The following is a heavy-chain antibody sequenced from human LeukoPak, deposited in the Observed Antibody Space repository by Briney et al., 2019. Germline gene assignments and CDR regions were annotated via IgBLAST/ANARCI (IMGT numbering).Heavy chain of an antibody. CDR1: GITFSGYT. Sequence: SGGSLRLSCAASGITFSGYTMNWVRQAPGKGLEWVSSISSSSNYIAYADSVKGRFTISRDNAENSLYLQMNSLRAEDTAVYYCARDAHGDYGTDYWGQGTLVTVSS. V-gene: IGHV3-21*01. CDR3: ARDAHGDYGTDY. D-gene: IGHD4-17*01. CDR2: ISSSSNYI. J-gene: IGHJ4*02.